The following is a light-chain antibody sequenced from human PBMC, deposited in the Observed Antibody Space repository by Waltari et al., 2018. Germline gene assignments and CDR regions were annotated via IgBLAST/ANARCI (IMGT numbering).Light chain of an antibody. CDR3: QQYGSSPRIT. J-gene: IGKJ5*01. CDR2: GAS. CDR1: QSVSRSY. V-gene: IGKV3-20*01. Sequence: EIVLTQSPGTLSLSPGERATLSCRASQSVSRSYLAWYQQKPAQAPRLLIYGASSRATGIPDRFSGSGSGTDFTLTISRLEPEDFAVYYCQQYGSSPRITFGQGTRLEIK.